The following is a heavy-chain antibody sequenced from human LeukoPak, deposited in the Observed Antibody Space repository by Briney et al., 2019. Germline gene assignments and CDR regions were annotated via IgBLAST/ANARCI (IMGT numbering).Heavy chain of an antibody. CDR1: GFTFSDYY. CDR2: ISSSGSTI. Sequence: GGSLRLSCAASGFTFSDYYMSWIRQAPGKGLEWVSYISSSGSTIYYADSVKGGFTISKDNAKNSLYLQMTSLRAEDTGVYYCAMATISPGFWGQGTLVTVSS. V-gene: IGHV3-11*01. CDR3: AMATISPGF. J-gene: IGHJ4*02. D-gene: IGHD5-12*01.